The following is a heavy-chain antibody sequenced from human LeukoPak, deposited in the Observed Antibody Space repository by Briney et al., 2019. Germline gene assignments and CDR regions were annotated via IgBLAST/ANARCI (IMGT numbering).Heavy chain of an antibody. CDR2: ISAYNGNT. Sequence: ASVKVSCKASGYTFTSYGISWVRQAPGQGLEWMGWISAYNGNTNYAQKLQGRVTMTTDTSTSTAYMELRSLRSDDTAVYYCARVEKPDSGSGSYPYWGQGTLVTVSS. CDR3: ARVEKPDSGSGSYPY. V-gene: IGHV1-18*01. D-gene: IGHD1-26*01. CDR1: GYTFTSYG. J-gene: IGHJ4*02.